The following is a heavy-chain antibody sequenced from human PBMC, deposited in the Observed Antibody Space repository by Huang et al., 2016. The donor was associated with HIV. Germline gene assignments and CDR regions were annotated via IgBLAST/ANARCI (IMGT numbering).Heavy chain of an antibody. D-gene: IGHD3-10*01. J-gene: IGHJ4*02. CDR2: ISQSGSV. CDR1: GGAFSDSY. V-gene: IGHV4-34*02. Sequence: QVHLQQWGAGLLRPSETLSLTCAVYGGAFSDSYRSWIRQPPGKGLAWIGEISQSGSVKYNPSLKGRLTISLDTSKSQFYLKLIAVTAADAAVYYCARSRDYYGTSPDYWGQGTLVTVSS. CDR3: ARSRDYYGTSPDY.